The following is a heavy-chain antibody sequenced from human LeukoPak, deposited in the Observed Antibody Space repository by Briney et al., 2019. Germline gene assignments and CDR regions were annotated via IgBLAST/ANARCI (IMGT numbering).Heavy chain of an antibody. CDR1: GGSISSSSYY. J-gene: IGHJ3*02. D-gene: IGHD5-18*01. CDR2: IYYSGST. V-gene: IGHV4-39*07. CDR3: ARAGVDTAMVRPFDI. Sequence: SETLSLTCTVSGGSISSSSYYWGWIRQPPGKGLEWIGSIYYSGSTYYNPSLKSRVTISVDTSKNQFSLKLSSVTAADTAVYYCARAGVDTAMVRPFDIWGQGTMVTVSS.